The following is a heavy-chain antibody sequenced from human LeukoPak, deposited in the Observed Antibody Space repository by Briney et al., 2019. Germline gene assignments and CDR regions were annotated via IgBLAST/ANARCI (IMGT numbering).Heavy chain of an antibody. Sequence: SGTLSLTCAVSGDSISSSNWWSWVRQPPGKGLEWIGQIYHSGSTNCNPSLKSRVTISLDKSKNQFSLELTSVTAADTAVYYCARSFRYSGYDYYFDPWGQGTLVTVSS. V-gene: IGHV4-4*02. D-gene: IGHD5-12*01. CDR2: IYHSGST. CDR1: GDSISSSNW. J-gene: IGHJ5*02. CDR3: ARSFRYSGYDYYFDP.